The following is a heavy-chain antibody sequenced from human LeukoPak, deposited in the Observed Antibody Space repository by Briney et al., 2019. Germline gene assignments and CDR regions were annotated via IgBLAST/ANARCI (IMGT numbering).Heavy chain of an antibody. V-gene: IGHV1-2*02. J-gene: IGHJ3*01. CDR1: GYTFTGYY. CDR2: INPKSGDT. D-gene: IGHD5-12*01. CDR3: ARDHGYSGYLDAFDV. Sequence: ASVKVSCKASGYTFTGYYMHWIRQAPGQGLEWMGWINPKSGDTIHAQRFQGRVTMTRDTSISTAYMELSRLRSDDTAVYYCARDHGYSGYLDAFDVWGQGTMVTVSS.